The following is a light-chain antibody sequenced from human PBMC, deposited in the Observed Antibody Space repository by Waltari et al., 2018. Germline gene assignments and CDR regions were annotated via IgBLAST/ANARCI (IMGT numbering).Light chain of an antibody. V-gene: IGKV1-39*01. CDR3: QQSYSLPPT. J-gene: IGKJ1*01. CDR1: QTVSNY. CDR2: AAS. Sequence: DIQMTQSPPSLSASVGDRVTISCRASQTVSNYLNWFQQKSGKAPKLLIYAASTLQGGVPQRFTGSGAGTDFTLTITSLQPEDFATYYCQQSYSLPPTFGQGTKVEVK.